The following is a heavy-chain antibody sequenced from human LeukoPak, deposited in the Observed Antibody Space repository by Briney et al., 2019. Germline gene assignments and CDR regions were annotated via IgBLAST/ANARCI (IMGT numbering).Heavy chain of an antibody. J-gene: IGHJ4*02. Sequence: SETLSLTCTVPGGSISSGTSYWGWIRQPPGKGLEWIGSLYYTGSIYHNPSLKSRVTISVETSKNQFSLKVTSVTADDTAVYYCAGNNFYYFAYWGQGSLVTVSS. CDR1: GGSISSGTSY. CDR2: LYYTGSI. CDR3: AGNNFYYFAY. V-gene: IGHV4-39*01. D-gene: IGHD5-24*01.